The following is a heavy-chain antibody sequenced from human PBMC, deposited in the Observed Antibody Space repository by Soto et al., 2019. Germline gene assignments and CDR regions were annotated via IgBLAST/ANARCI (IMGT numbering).Heavy chain of an antibody. D-gene: IGHD3-10*01. CDR2: IYSGGST. CDR3: ARGAGSGSYYNGGMDV. Sequence: EVQLVETGGGLIQPGGSLRLSCAASGFTISSNYMSWVRQAPGKGLEWVSVIYSGGSTYYADSVKGRFTISRDNSKNTLYLQMNSLRAEDTAVYYCARGAGSGSYYNGGMDVWGQGTTVTVSS. J-gene: IGHJ6*02. V-gene: IGHV3-53*02. CDR1: GFTISSNY.